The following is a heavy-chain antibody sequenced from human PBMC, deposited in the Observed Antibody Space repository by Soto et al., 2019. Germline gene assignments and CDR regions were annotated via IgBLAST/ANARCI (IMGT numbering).Heavy chain of an antibody. Sequence: SETLSLTCTVSGGSISSGGYYWGWIRQHPGKGLEWVGYIYYSGSTYYNPSLKSRVTISVDTSKNQFSLKLSSVTAADTAVYYCARARGYSYGSNGFDYWGQGXLVTVYS. CDR3: ARARGYSYGSNGFDY. CDR1: GGSISSGGYY. V-gene: IGHV4-31*03. J-gene: IGHJ4*02. CDR2: IYYSGST. D-gene: IGHD5-18*01.